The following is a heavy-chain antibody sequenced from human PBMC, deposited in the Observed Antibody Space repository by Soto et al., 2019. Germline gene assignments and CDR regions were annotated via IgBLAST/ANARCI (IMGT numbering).Heavy chain of an antibody. Sequence: GGSLRLSCAASGFTFSNAWMSWVRQAPGKGLEWVGRIKSKTDGGTTDYAAPGKGRFTISRDDSKNTLYLQMNSLKTEDTAVYYCTTDRSGDYYGSGSYYNAFDIWGQGTMVTVSS. CDR1: GFTFSNAW. J-gene: IGHJ3*02. CDR3: TTDRSGDYYGSGSYYNAFDI. CDR2: IKSKTDGGTT. D-gene: IGHD3-10*01. V-gene: IGHV3-15*01.